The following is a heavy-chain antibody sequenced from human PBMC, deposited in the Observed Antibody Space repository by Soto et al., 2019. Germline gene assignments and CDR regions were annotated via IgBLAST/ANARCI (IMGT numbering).Heavy chain of an antibody. D-gene: IGHD3-9*01. CDR2: INTKTGGT. CDR3: ATDKVAFDM. Sequence: ASGKVSCKASGYIFTGYYIQWVRQAPGQGLEWMGWINTKTGGTKYAQKFQGRVTMTRDTSINTAYMEVSRLRSDDTAVYYCATDKVAFDMWGQGTTVIVSS. J-gene: IGHJ3*02. CDR1: GYIFTGYY. V-gene: IGHV1-2*02.